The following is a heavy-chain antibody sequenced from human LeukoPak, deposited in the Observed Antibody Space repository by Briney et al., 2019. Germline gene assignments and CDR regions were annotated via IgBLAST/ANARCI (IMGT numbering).Heavy chain of an antibody. CDR2: ISGSGGST. Sequence: PGGSLRLSCAASGFTFSSYAMSWVRQAPGKGLEWVSAISGSGGSTYYVDSVKGRFTISRDNSKNTLYLQMSSLRAEDTAVYYCAKGRGNYALFDYWGQGTLVTVSS. D-gene: IGHD4-11*01. V-gene: IGHV3-23*01. CDR3: AKGRGNYALFDY. CDR1: GFTFSSYA. J-gene: IGHJ4*02.